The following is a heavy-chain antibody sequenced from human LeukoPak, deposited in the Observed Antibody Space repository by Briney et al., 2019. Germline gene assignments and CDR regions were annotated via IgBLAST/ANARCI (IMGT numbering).Heavy chain of an antibody. Sequence: HPGGSLRLSCAASGFTFSSYEMNWVRQAPGKGLEWVSYTSSSGSTIYYADSVKGRFTISRDNAKNSLYLQMSSLRAEDTAVYYCARDRTPDTAMATATFYYYMDVWGKGTTVTVSS. V-gene: IGHV3-48*03. D-gene: IGHD5-18*01. CDR3: ARDRTPDTAMATATFYYYMDV. CDR1: GFTFSSYE. CDR2: TSSSGSTI. J-gene: IGHJ6*03.